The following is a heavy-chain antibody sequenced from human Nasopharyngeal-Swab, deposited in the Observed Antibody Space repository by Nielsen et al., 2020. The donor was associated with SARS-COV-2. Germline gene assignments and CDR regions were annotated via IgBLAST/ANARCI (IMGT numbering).Heavy chain of an antibody. V-gene: IGHV3-23*01. Sequence: WIRQPPGKGLEWVSAISGSGGSTYYADSVKGRFTISRDNSKNTLYLQMNSLRAEDTAVYYCAKLIEEGSGSYYALYYYYGMDVWGQGTTVTVSS. CDR2: ISGSGGST. J-gene: IGHJ6*02. D-gene: IGHD3-10*01. CDR3: AKLIEEGSGSYYALYYYYGMDV.